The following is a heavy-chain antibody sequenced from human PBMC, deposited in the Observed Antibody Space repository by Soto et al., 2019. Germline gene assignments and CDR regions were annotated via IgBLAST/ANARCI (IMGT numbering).Heavy chain of an antibody. Sequence: PGGSLRPSCAASGFTFSRYAIHWVRQAPGKGLEWVAVISRDRSNKYYVDSVTCRFTISRDNSKNTLYLQMNSLREEDTAVYYVAGSRISAVAHSFDFWGRGTLVTVSS. D-gene: IGHD3-10*01. CDR1: GFTFSRYA. CDR2: ISRDRSNK. CDR3: AGSRISAVAHSFDF. V-gene: IGHV3-30*04. J-gene: IGHJ4*01.